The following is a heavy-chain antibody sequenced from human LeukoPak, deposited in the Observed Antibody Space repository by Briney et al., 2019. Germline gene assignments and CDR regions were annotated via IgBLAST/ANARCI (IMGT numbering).Heavy chain of an antibody. V-gene: IGHV4-30-4*08. CDR2: IYYSGST. CDR3: ARESDSSGDWPIDY. CDR1: GGSISSGDYY. Sequence: PSETLSLTCTVSGGSISSGDYYWSWIRQPPGKGLEWIGYIYYSGSTYYNPSLKSRVSISVDTSKNQFSLKLSSVTAADTAVYYCARESDSSGDWPIDYWGQGTLVTVSS. J-gene: IGHJ4*02. D-gene: IGHD3-22*01.